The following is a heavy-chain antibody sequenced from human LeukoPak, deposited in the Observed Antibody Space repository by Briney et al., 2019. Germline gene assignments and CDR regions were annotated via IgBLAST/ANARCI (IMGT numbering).Heavy chain of an antibody. V-gene: IGHV3-23*01. D-gene: IGHD3-3*01. J-gene: IGHJ4*02. CDR2: ISGSGGST. Sequence: SGGSLRLSCAASGFTFSSYAKRWVRQAPGKGLEWVSTISGSGGSTDYADSVKGRFTISRDNSKNTLYLQMDSLGAEDTAEYYCATMGYDFWSGYWPDYWGQGTLVTVSS. CDR3: ATMGYDFWSGYWPDY. CDR1: GFTFSSYA.